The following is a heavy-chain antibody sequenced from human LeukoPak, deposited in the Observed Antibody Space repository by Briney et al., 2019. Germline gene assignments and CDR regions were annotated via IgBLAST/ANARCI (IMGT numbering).Heavy chain of an antibody. CDR2: ISSNGGST. CDR3: VKSLGYCSSTSCYGY. CDR1: GFTFSSYA. V-gene: IGHV3-64D*06. D-gene: IGHD2-2*01. Sequence: GGSLRLSSSASGFTFSSYAMHWVRQAPGKGLEYVSAISSNGGSTYYADSVKGRFTISRDNSKNTLYLQMSSLRAEDTAVYYCVKSLGYCSSTSCYGYWGQGTLVTVSS. J-gene: IGHJ4*02.